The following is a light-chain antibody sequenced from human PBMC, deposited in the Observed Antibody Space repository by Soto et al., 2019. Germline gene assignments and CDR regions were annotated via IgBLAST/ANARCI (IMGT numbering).Light chain of an antibody. CDR2: NTN. V-gene: IGLV8-61*01. CDR3: VLYMGGGISA. CDR1: SGSVSTRHY. J-gene: IGLJ3*02. Sequence: QTVVTQEPSFSVSPGGTVTLTCGLRSGSVSTRHYPSWYQQTPGQAPRTLIYNTNTRSSGVPDRFSGSILGDKAALTITGAQADDESDYYCVLYMGGGISAFGGGTQPTVL.